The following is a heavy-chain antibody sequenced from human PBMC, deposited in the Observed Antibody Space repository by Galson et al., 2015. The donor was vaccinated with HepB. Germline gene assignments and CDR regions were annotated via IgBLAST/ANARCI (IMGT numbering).Heavy chain of an antibody. CDR2: IDWDDDE. CDR1: GFSLSATGMC. J-gene: IGHJ4*02. V-gene: IGHV2-70*11. Sequence: PALVKPTQTLTLPCTFSGFSLSATGMCVSWIRQPPGKALEWLARIDWDDDEYYGTSLKNRLTISKDTSKNQVVLTMTNMDPADTATYYCARIPLRGSGNSYYFDYWGQGTLVTVSS. D-gene: IGHD3-10*01. CDR3: ARIPLRGSGNSYYFDY.